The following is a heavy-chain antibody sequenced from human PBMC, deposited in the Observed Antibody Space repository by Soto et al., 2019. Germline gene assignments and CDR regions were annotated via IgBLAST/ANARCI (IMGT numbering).Heavy chain of an antibody. CDR3: ARAGRSGYYYYYRMDV. CDR2: IYDSGTN. J-gene: IGHJ6*02. CDR1: GDSISGYY. D-gene: IGHD3-10*01. V-gene: IGHV4-59*01. Sequence: QVQLQESGPGLVKPSETLSLTCTVSGDSISGYYWSWIRQPPGKGLEWIGNIYDSGTNNYNPSLKSRVTMSLDTSKNHFSLRLNSVTAADPAVYFCARAGRSGYYYYYRMDVWGLGTTVTVSS.